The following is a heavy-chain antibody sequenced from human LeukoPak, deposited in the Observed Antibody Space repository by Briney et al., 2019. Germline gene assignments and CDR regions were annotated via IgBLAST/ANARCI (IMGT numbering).Heavy chain of an antibody. CDR2: IPHSGST. J-gene: IGHJ4*02. CDR1: GGSISGGGYY. CDR3: ARGSYYVSGGGSPDY. Sequence: SETLSLTCTVSGGSISGGGYYWTWIRQHPGKGLEWMGHIPHSGSTYYSPSLGSRLTISVDTSKNQFSLRLTSVTSADTAMYYCARGSYYVSGGGSPDYWGQGTLVTVSS. V-gene: IGHV4-31*03. D-gene: IGHD3-10*01.